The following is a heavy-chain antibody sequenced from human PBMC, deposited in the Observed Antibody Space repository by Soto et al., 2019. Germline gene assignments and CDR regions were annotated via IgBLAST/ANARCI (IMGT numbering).Heavy chain of an antibody. CDR3: ARESEDLTSNFDY. J-gene: IGHJ4*02. CDR2: INSDGSSI. Sequence: GGSLRLSCAASGSTFSSYWMHWVRQAPGKGLVWVSRINSDGSSISYADSVKGRFTTSRDNAKNSLYLEMNSLRAEDTAVYYCARESEDLTSNFDYWGQGTLVTVSS. V-gene: IGHV3-74*01. CDR1: GSTFSSYW.